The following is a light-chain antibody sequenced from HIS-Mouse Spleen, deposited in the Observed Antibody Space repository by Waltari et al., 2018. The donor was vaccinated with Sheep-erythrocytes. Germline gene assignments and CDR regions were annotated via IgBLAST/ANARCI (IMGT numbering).Light chain of an antibody. CDR2: DVR. Sequence: QSALTQPRSVSGSPGQSVTISCTGTSSDVGGYNYVSWYQQHTGKAPKLMIYDVRKSPSGGPGRCSGSKSGNTASLTISGLQAEDEADYYCCSYAGSYNHVFATGTKVTVL. V-gene: IGLV2-11*01. CDR3: CSYAGSYNHV. J-gene: IGLJ1*01. CDR1: SSDVGGYNY.